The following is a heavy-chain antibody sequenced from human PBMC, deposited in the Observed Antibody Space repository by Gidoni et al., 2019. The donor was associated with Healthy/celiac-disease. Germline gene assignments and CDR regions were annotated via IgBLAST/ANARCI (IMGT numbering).Heavy chain of an antibody. V-gene: IGHV1-2*02. CDR1: GYTFPGSY. D-gene: IGHD3-22*01. J-gene: IGHJ6*02. Sequence: QVQLVQSGAEVKKPGASVKVSCKASGYTFPGSYMHWVRQAPGQGLEWMGWINPNSGGTNYAQKFQGRVTMTRDTSISTAYMELSRLRSDDTAVYYCARKGSDSSGYLYYYYGMDVWGQGTTVTVSS. CDR3: ARKGSDSSGYLYYYYGMDV. CDR2: INPNSGGT.